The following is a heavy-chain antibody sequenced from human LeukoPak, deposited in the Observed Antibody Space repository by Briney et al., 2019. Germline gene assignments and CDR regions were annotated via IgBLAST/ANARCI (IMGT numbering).Heavy chain of an antibody. CDR2: IKSWGKT. CDR3: VRDPSELGGYYSEYFRH. CDR1: WFTFSSYW. J-gene: IGHJ1*01. V-gene: IGHV3-74*01. Sequence: GGPLTLSYSASWFTFSSYWMHGLRQRRGRARVDFARIKSWGKTNYAHSVKCRFTISRDNAKNTVYLQMTRMRGEDTGVYYCVRDPSELGGYYSEYFRHCCQRTMVIVFS. D-gene: IGHD3-22*01.